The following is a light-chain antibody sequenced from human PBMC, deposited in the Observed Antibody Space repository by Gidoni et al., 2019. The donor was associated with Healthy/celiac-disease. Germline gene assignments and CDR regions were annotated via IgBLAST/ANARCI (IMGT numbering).Light chain of an antibody. V-gene: IGKV3-20*01. CDR1: QSVSSSY. CDR2: GAS. Sequence: EIVMTHSPGTRSLSPGERATRSCRASQSVSSSYLAWYQQKPGQAPRLLIYGASSSATGIPDRFSGSGSGTDFTLTISRLEPEAFAVYYCQQYGSSPRTFGQGTKLEIK. J-gene: IGKJ2*01. CDR3: QQYGSSPRT.